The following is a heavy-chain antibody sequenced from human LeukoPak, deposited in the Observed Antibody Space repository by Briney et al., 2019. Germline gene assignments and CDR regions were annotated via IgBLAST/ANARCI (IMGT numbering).Heavy chain of an antibody. CDR3: TRLGIAPRDFDY. V-gene: IGHV3-72*01. Sequence: GGSLRLSCAASGFTFNDHYIDWVRQARGKGLEWVGRSRDKGNSYSTAYAASVRGRFTISRDDSKNSLYLQMNSLKIEDTAVYYCTRLGIAPRDFDYWGQGTLVTVSS. D-gene: IGHD6-6*01. CDR2: SRDKGNSYST. J-gene: IGHJ4*02. CDR1: GFTFNDHY.